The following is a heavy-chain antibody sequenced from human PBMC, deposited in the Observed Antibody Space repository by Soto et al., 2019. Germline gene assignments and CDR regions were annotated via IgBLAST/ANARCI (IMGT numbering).Heavy chain of an antibody. Sequence: QVQLVQSGAEVKKPGASVKVSCKASGYTFTRSGISWVRQAPGQGLEWMGWISTYNGDTNYAQTFQGRVTMTTDTSKSTVHMEVRSLRSDDPAVYYCAREGVAPYYSYGMDVWGQGTPVTVSS. CDR1: GYTFTRSG. CDR2: ISTYNGDT. J-gene: IGHJ6*02. D-gene: IGHD5-12*01. CDR3: AREGVAPYYSYGMDV. V-gene: IGHV1-18*01.